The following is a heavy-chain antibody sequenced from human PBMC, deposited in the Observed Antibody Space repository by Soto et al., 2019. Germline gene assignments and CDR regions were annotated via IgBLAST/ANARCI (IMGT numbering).Heavy chain of an antibody. D-gene: IGHD4-17*01. CDR3: AHAGDYDLLTFDH. Sequence: QITLKESGPTLVRPAQTLTLTCGFSGFSLSSYGMGVAWIRQPPGKALEWLALIYWDDDKRYNPSLKDRLAISKDTSSNQVVLTITNMDPGDTATYFCAHAGDYDLLTFDHWGPGTLVTVSS. J-gene: IGHJ4*02. CDR2: IYWDDDK. V-gene: IGHV2-5*02. CDR1: GFSLSSYGMG.